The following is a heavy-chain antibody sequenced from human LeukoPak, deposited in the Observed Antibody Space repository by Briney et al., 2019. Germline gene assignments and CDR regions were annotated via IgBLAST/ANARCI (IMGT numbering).Heavy chain of an antibody. D-gene: IGHD3-10*01. CDR2: ISGRGGST. CDR3: GKRPGAGGSYCDY. CDR1: GFIFSSYA. Sequence: GGSLRLSCEASGFIFSSYAMTWVRRAPGKGLEWVAAISGRGGSTFYLDSVRGRFTISRDNSKNMLYLQMNSLRADDTAVYYCGKRPGAGGSYCDYWGQGTVVTVAT. J-gene: IGHJ4*02. V-gene: IGHV3-23*01.